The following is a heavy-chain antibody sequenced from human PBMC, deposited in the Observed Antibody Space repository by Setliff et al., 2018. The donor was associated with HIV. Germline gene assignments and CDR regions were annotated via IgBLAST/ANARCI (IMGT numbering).Heavy chain of an antibody. V-gene: IGHV4-59*10. CDR1: GGSFSGYY. CDR2: IYTNGNT. D-gene: IGHD3-16*01. CDR3: ARGDPFTDFDF. J-gene: IGHJ4*02. Sequence: SETLSLTCAAYGGSFSGYYWSWIRQPAGKGLEWIGRIYTNGNTNYNPSLKSRVTVSADTSKNQFSLKLTSVTAADTAVYYCARGDPFTDFDFWGQGTLVTVSS.